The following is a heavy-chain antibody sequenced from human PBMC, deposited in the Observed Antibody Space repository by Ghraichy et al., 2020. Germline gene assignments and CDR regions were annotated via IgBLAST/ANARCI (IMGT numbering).Heavy chain of an antibody. D-gene: IGHD2-2*01. CDR3: ARVLVPPGSRYFAL. V-gene: IGHV4-34*01. Sequence: SQTLSLTCAVSGGSFSDYYWCWIRHPPGTGLEWIGEINHSGSTNYNPYLKSRVTISVDTSKNQFSLKLGSVTAADTAVYYCARVLVPPGSRYFALWGRGTLVTVSS. CDR2: INHSGST. J-gene: IGHJ2*01. CDR1: GGSFSDYY.